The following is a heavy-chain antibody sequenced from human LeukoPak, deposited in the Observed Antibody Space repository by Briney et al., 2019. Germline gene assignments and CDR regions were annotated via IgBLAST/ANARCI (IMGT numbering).Heavy chain of an antibody. CDR1: GGSFSGYY. Sequence: SETLSLTCAVYGGSFSGYYWSWIRQPPGKGLEWIGEINHSGSTNYNPSLKSRVTISVDTSKNQFSLKLSSVTAADTAVYYCARAHRNIVVVVAATPYYYYGMDVWGQGTTVTVSS. CDR2: INHSGST. D-gene: IGHD2-15*01. V-gene: IGHV4-34*01. J-gene: IGHJ6*02. CDR3: ARAHRNIVVVVAATPYYYYGMDV.